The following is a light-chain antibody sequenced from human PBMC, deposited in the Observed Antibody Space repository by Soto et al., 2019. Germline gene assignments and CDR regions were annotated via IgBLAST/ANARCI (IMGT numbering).Light chain of an antibody. CDR1: SNDIGAFDY. CDR2: EGT. J-gene: IGLJ2*01. Sequence: QSVLTQPASVSASPGQSISISCTGTSNDIGAFDYVSWYQQHPGKAPKLIIYEGTKRPSGVSDRFSGSNSGNTASLTISGLQADDEASYYCCSYARSNVVFGGGTKLTVL. CDR3: CSYARSNVV. V-gene: IGLV2-23*01.